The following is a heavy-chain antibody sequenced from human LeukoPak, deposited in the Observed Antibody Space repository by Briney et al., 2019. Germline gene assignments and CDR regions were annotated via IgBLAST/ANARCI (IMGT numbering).Heavy chain of an antibody. CDR3: ARGPGSSGWYLDWFDP. Sequence: ASVKVSCKASGYTFTSYAMHWVRQAPGQRLEWMGWINAGNGDTKYSQKFQGRVTITRDTSASTADMELSSLRSEDTAVYYCARGPGSSGWYLDWFDPWGQGTLVTVSS. V-gene: IGHV1-3*01. CDR2: INAGNGDT. D-gene: IGHD6-19*01. CDR1: GYTFTSYA. J-gene: IGHJ5*02.